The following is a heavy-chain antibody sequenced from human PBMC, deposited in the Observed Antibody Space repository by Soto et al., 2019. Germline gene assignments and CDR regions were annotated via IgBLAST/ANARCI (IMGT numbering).Heavy chain of an antibody. J-gene: IGHJ5*02. D-gene: IGHD3-3*01. CDR1: GFTFSSYA. V-gene: IGHV3-30-3*01. Sequence: PGGSLRLSCAASGFTFSSYAMHWFRQAPGKGLEWVALISYDGSDKDYADSVKGRFTISRDNSRNTLFLQMNSLRAEDTAVYYCTIFGYGYDWGSGFDLWGLG. CDR3: TIFGYGYDWGSGFDL. CDR2: ISYDGSDK.